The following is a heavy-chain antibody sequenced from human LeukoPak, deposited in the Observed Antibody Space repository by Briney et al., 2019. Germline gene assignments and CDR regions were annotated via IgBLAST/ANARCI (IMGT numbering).Heavy chain of an antibody. CDR2: INSSSSHT. D-gene: IGHD1-26*01. V-gene: IGHV3-11*05. CDR3: AIGCELHRFGY. Sequence: GGSLRLSCAASGFTFSDYYMNWIRQAPGKGLEWLSYINSSSSHTNYADSVKGRFTISRDNSKNTLYLQMDSLRAEDTAVYYCAIGCELHRFGYWGQGTLVTVSS. CDR1: GFTFSDYY. J-gene: IGHJ4*02.